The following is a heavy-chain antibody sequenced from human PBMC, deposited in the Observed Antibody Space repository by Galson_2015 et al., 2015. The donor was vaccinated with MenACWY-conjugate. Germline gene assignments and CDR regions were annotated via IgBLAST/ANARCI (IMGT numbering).Heavy chain of an antibody. D-gene: IGHD2-2*01. J-gene: IGHJ4*02. V-gene: IGHV6-1*01. Sequence: CAISGDSVSSYSVAWNWIRQSPSRGLEWLGRTYYRSKWYNNYATSVKSRITVNPDTSKNQFSLQLNSVTPEDTAVYYCAREPFSSSPYYFDYWGQGTLVIVSS. CDR1: GDSVSSYSVA. CDR3: AREPFSSSPYYFDY. CDR2: TYYRSKWYN.